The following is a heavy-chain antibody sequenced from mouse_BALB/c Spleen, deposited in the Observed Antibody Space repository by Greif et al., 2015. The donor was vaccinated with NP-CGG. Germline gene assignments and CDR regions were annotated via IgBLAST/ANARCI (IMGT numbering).Heavy chain of an antibody. CDR1: GFTFSSYA. Sequence: VQLKESGGGLVKPGGSLKLSCAASGFTFSSYAMSWVRQTPEKRLEWVATISSGGSYTYYPDSVKGRFTISRDNAKNTLYLQMSSLRTEDTAMYYCARPNYRGDYFDYWGQGTTLTVSS. D-gene: IGHD2-12*01. V-gene: IGHV5-9-3*01. CDR3: ARPNYRGDYFDY. CDR2: ISSGGSYT. J-gene: IGHJ2*01.